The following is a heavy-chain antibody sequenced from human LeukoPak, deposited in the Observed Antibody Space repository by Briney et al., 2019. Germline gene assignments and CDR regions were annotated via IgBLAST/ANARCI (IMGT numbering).Heavy chain of an antibody. V-gene: IGHV3-21*01. CDR1: GFTFDDYA. D-gene: IGHD3-22*01. J-gene: IGHJ4*02. Sequence: GGSLRLSCAASGFTFDDYAMNWVRQAPGKGLEWVSSISSSSSYIYYADSVKGRFTISRDNAKNSLYLQMNSLRAEDTAVYYCARDGSGSSGYYYGGFDYWGQGTLVTVSS. CDR2: ISSSSSYI. CDR3: ARDGSGSSGYYYGGFDY.